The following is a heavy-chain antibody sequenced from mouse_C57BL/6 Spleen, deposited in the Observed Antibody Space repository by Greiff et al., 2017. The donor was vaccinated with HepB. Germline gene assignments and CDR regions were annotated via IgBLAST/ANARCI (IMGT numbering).Heavy chain of an antibody. CDR1: GYTFTDYY. J-gene: IGHJ4*01. CDR3: ARRGWLLLYAMDY. V-gene: IGHV1-26*01. D-gene: IGHD2-3*01. CDR2: INPNNGGT. Sequence: EVQLQQSGPELVKPGASVKISCKASGYTFTDYYMNWVKQSHGKSLEWIGDINPNNGGTSYNQKFKGKATLTVDKSSSTAYMALRSLTSEDSAVYYCARRGWLLLYAMDYWGQGTSVTVSS.